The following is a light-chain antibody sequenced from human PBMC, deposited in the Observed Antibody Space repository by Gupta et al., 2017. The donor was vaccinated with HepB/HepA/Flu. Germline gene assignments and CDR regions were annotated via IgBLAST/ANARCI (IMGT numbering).Light chain of an antibody. V-gene: IGKV1-5*03. CDR1: QNVNNW. CDR3: QQENYSFIT. Sequence: DIQMTQFPFTLSASVGDRVTITCRASQNVNNWLAWYQQKPGKAPNLLIYKASTVESGVPSRFSGSGSGTXFTLTIXSRQPEDFATYYCQQENYSFITFGXGTLLDTK. J-gene: IGKJ5*01. CDR2: KAS.